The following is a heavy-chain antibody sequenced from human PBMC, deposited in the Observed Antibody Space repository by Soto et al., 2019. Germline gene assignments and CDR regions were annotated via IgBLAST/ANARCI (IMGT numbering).Heavy chain of an antibody. D-gene: IGHD6-19*01. CDR3: ARAVGIAVTGLDL. Sequence: QEQLVQSGAEVKRPGASVKVSCRASGYTFTSSNINWVRQAAGQGPEWRGWMNPVSGNAAFAREFQGRVTMTRDTAADTAYREVGGLSSGDTAIYYCARAVGIAVTGLDLWGAGTLVTVSS. CDR2: MNPVSGNA. J-gene: IGHJ5*02. CDR1: GYTFTSSN. V-gene: IGHV1-8*01.